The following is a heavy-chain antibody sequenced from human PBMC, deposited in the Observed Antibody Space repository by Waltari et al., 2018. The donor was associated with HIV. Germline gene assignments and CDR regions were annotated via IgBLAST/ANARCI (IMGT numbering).Heavy chain of an antibody. V-gene: IGHV4-39*01. CDR1: GGSISSSSYH. D-gene: IGHD2-2*01. CDR3: ARHQKVVPAAIDY. Sequence: QLQLQESGPGLVKPSETLPLTCTVPGGSISSSSYHRGWIRQPPGKGLEWIGSIYFSGSTYYNPSLKSRVTISVDTSKNQFSLKLSSVTAADTAVYYCARHQKVVPAAIDYWGQGTLVTVSS. CDR2: IYFSGST. J-gene: IGHJ4*02.